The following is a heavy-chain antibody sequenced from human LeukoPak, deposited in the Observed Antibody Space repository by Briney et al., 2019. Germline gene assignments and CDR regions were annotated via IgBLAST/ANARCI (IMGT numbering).Heavy chain of an antibody. Sequence: PSETLSLTCTVSGGSISSTTYYWGWIRLPPGKGLDWIGNIYYSGSTYDNPSLKSRVTISIDRSKNQFSLKLSSVTAADTAVYYCASTEYSGSYWYFSRFDYWGQGTLVTVSS. CDR3: ASTEYSGSYWYFSRFDY. CDR1: GGSISSTTYY. J-gene: IGHJ4*02. D-gene: IGHD1-26*01. V-gene: IGHV4-39*01. CDR2: IYYSGST.